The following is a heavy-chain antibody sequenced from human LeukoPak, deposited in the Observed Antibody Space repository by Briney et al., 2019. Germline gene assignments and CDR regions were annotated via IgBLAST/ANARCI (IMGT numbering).Heavy chain of an antibody. J-gene: IGHJ4*02. V-gene: IGHV4-39*01. CDR2: IYYSGST. CDR1: SGSISTSNYY. Sequence: SETLSLTCTVSSGSISTSNYYWGWIRQPPGKGLEWIGSIYYSGSTYYNPSLKSRVTISVDTSKNQFPMKLSSVTAADTAVYYCARHWSGVFGESPCIDYWGQGTLVTVSS. D-gene: IGHD2-8*01. CDR3: ARHWSGVFGESPCIDY.